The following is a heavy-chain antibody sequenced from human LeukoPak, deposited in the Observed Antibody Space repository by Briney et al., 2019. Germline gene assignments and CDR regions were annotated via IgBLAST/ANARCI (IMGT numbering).Heavy chain of an antibody. Sequence: GGSLRLSCAASGFTFSSYAMSWVRQAPGKGLECVSAISGSGGSTYYADSVKGRFTISRDNSKDTLYLQMNSLRAEDTAVYYCAKDVRDIVVVPAAYPWGQGTLVTVSS. V-gene: IGHV3-23*01. CDR1: GFTFSSYA. CDR3: AKDVRDIVVVPAAYP. CDR2: ISGSGGST. D-gene: IGHD2-2*01. J-gene: IGHJ5*02.